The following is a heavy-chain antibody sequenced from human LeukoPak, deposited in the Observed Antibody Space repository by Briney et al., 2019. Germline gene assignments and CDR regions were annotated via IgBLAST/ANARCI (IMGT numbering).Heavy chain of an antibody. CDR3: ARYSGEALGLFDY. V-gene: IGHV4-34*01. CDR2: INHSGST. J-gene: IGHJ4*02. Sequence: PSETLSLTCAVYGGSFSGYYWGWIRQPPGKGLEWIGEINHSGSTNYKPSLKGRVTISVDTSKLQLSLKLSSVTAADTAVYYCARYSGEALGLFDYWGQGTLVTVSS. D-gene: IGHD2-15*01. CDR1: GGSFSGYY.